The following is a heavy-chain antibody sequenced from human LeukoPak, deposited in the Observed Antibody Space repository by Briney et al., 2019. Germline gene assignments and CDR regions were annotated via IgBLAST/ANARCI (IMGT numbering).Heavy chain of an antibody. CDR3: ASADGSSWFNF. J-gene: IGHJ4*02. V-gene: IGHV3-21*01. CDR2: ISSSSSYI. Sequence: GGSLRLSCAASGFTFSSYSMNWVRQAPGKGLEWVSSISSSSSYIYYADSVQGRFTISRDNAKNSLYLQMNSLRAEDTAVYYCASADGSSWFNFWGQGTLLTVSS. CDR1: GFTFSSYS. D-gene: IGHD6-13*01.